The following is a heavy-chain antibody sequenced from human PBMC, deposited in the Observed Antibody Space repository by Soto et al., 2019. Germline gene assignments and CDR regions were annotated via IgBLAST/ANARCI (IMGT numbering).Heavy chain of an antibody. V-gene: IGHV3-74*01. CDR3: ARHRYSGSSRGNY. CDR2: IDSDGRGT. CDR1: GFTFNTYW. D-gene: IGHD1-26*01. J-gene: IGHJ4*02. Sequence: SLRLSCTASGFTFNTYWMHWFRQAPGEGLVWVERIDSDGRGTSYADSVKGRFTISRDNAKSTLYLQMNNVRAEDTAVYYCARHRYSGSSRGNYWGRGTLVTVSS.